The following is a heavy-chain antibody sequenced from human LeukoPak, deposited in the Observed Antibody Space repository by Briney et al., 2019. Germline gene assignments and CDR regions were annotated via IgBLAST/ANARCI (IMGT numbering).Heavy chain of an antibody. D-gene: IGHD5/OR15-5a*01. CDR2: IKQDGSEK. CDR1: GFTFSSYW. CDR3: ARDGPGGYSVYS. V-gene: IGHV3-7*03. Sequence: GGSMRLSCAASGFTFSSYWMSWVRQAPGKGGEWVADIKQDGSEKYYVDSVKGRFTTSRDNAKNSLYLQMNSLRAEDTAVYYCARDGPGGYSVYSWGQGTLVTVSS. J-gene: IGHJ4*02.